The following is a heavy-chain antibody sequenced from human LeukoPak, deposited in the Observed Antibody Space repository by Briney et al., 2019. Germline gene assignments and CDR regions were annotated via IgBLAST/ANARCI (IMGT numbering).Heavy chain of an antibody. CDR2: INADGSTT. D-gene: IGHD6-19*01. Sequence: GSLRLSCAASGFTFSSYWMHWVRQAPGKGLVWVSRINADGSTTGYADSVRGRFTISRDNAKNTLYLQMNSPRAEDTAVYYCATLISGWSLYWGQGTLVTVSS. V-gene: IGHV3-74*01. CDR3: ATLISGWSLY. J-gene: IGHJ4*02. CDR1: GFTFSSYW.